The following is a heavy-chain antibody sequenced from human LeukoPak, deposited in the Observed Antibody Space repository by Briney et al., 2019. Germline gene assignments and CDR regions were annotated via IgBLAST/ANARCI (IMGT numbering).Heavy chain of an antibody. CDR2: IIPIFGTA. CDR3: ARGLRFLEWLDFDY. CDR1: GYTFTGYY. Sequence: GASVKVSCKASGYTFTGYYMHWVRQAPGQGLEWMGGIIPIFGTANYAQKFQGRVTITADESTSTAYMELSSLRSEDTAVYYCARGLRFLEWLDFDYWGQGTLVTVSS. D-gene: IGHD3-3*01. V-gene: IGHV1-69*13. J-gene: IGHJ4*02.